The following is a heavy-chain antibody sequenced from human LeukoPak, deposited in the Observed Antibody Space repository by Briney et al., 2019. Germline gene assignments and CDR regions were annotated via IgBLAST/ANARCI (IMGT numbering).Heavy chain of an antibody. V-gene: IGHV3-23*01. Sequence: PGGSLRLSCAASGFTFSSYALNWVRQAPGKGLEWVSGISGSGGSTNYADSVKGRFTISRDNSKNTLYLQMNSLGAEDSAVYYCAKFGSSWYTRESFDYWGQGTLVTVSS. D-gene: IGHD6-13*01. J-gene: IGHJ4*02. CDR2: ISGSGGST. CDR3: AKFGSSWYTRESFDY. CDR1: GFTFSSYA.